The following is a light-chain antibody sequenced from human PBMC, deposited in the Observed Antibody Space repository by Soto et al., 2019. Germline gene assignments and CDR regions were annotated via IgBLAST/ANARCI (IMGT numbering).Light chain of an antibody. CDR3: QQTYTTPST. V-gene: IGKV1-39*01. CDR2: GSS. Sequence: DIQLTQSPSSLSASVGDRVTITCRAGQGIISYLNWYQQKAGQAPRLLIHGSSSSLSGVPPRFRGSGSGTEFTLTISSLQHEDFSTYFCQQTYTTPSTFGQGTRLDIK. J-gene: IGKJ5*01. CDR1: QGIISY.